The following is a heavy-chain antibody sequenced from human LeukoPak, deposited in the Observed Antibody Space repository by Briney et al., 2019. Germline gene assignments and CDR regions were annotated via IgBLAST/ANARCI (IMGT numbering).Heavy chain of an antibody. Sequence: ASVTVSCKASGYTFTSYDINWVRQATGQGLEWMGWMNPNSGNTGYAQKFQGRVTITRNTSISTAYMELSSLRSEDTAVYYCARGVQLWPYYYYYYYMDVWGKGTTVTVSS. CDR3: ARGVQLWPYYYYYYYMDV. D-gene: IGHD5-18*01. J-gene: IGHJ6*03. CDR1: GYTFTSYD. CDR2: MNPNSGNT. V-gene: IGHV1-8*03.